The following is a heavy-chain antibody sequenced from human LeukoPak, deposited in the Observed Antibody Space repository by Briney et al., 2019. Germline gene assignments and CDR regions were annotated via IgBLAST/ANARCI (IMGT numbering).Heavy chain of an antibody. CDR1: GASISSGNYY. D-gene: IGHD3-22*01. Sequence: PSETLSLTCTVSGASISSGNYYWSWIRQPAGKGPEWIGRIYASGNTNYNPSLKSRVTISVDTSKNQFSLKLSPVTAADTAVYYCARGPYYYDSSGYLYWGQGTLVTVSS. CDR2: IYASGNT. V-gene: IGHV4-61*02. CDR3: ARGPYYYDSSGYLY. J-gene: IGHJ4*02.